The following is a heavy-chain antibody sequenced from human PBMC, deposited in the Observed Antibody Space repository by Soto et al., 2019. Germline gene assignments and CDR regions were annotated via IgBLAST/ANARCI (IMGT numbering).Heavy chain of an antibody. J-gene: IGHJ4*02. D-gene: IGHD6-19*01. CDR3: ARDSMLDSPGWYDTQRRGPFDY. CDR2: ISGRSDYV. CDR1: EFSFSIYT. Sequence: EVQLVESGGGLVKPGGSLRLACVASEFSFSIYTMNWVRQAPGKGLEWVSSISGRSDYVHYADSVKGRFTISRDNAKESLLLQMNSLGDEDTAVYYCARDSMLDSPGWYDTQRRGPFDYWGQGTLVTVSS. V-gene: IGHV3-21*01.